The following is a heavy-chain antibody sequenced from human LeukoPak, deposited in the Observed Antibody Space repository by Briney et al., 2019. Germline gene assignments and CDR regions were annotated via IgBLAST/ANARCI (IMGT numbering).Heavy chain of an antibody. V-gene: IGHV3-48*03. D-gene: IGHD2-2*01. CDR3: ARDNCSSSSCYCDH. CDR1: GFTFSRYE. Sequence: GSLRLSCAASGFTFSRYEMNWVRQAPGKGLEWVSYISRSASSIYYADSVKGRFTISRDNAKNSLYLQMNSLRAEDTGVYYCARDNCSSSSCYCDHWGQGTLVTVSS. CDR2: ISRSASSI. J-gene: IGHJ4*02.